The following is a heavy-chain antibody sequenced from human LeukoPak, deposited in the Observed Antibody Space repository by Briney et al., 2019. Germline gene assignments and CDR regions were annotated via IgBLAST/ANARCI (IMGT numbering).Heavy chain of an antibody. J-gene: IGHJ4*02. V-gene: IGHV1-69*06. CDR1: GCTFSSYA. CDR2: IIPIFGTA. CDR3: ARDSHHYYDSSGYYYSDY. Sequence: SVKVSCKASGCTFSSYAISWVRQAPGQGLEWLGGIIPIFGTANYAQKFQGRVTITADKSTSTAYMELSSLKSEDTAVYYCARDSHHYYDSSGYYYSDYWGQGTLVTVSS. D-gene: IGHD3-22*01.